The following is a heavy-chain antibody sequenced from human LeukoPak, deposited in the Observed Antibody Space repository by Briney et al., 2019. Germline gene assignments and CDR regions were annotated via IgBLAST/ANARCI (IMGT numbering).Heavy chain of an antibody. D-gene: IGHD3-3*01. CDR1: GGSISSYY. V-gene: IGHV4-59*12. J-gene: IGHJ5*02. CDR3: ARGLGYDFWSGYGQLNWFDP. Sequence: SETLSLTCTVSGGSISSYYWSWIRQPPGKGLEWIGYIYYSGSTYYNPSLKSRVTISVDTSKNQFSLKLSSVTAADTAVYYCARGLGYDFWSGYGQLNWFDPWGQGTLVTVSS. CDR2: IYYSGST.